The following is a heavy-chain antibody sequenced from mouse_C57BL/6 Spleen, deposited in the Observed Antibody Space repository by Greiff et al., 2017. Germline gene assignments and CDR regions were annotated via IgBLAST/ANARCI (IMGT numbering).Heavy chain of an antibody. D-gene: IGHD3-3*01. Sequence: QVHVKQPGAELVMPGASVKLSCKASGYTFTSYWMHWVKQRPGQGLEWIGEIDPSDSYTNYNQKFKGKSTLTVDKSSSTAYMQLSSLTSEDSAVYYCARWAGNYVDYWGQGTTLTVSS. V-gene: IGHV1-69*01. CDR3: ARWAGNYVDY. CDR2: IDPSDSYT. J-gene: IGHJ2*01. CDR1: GYTFTSYW.